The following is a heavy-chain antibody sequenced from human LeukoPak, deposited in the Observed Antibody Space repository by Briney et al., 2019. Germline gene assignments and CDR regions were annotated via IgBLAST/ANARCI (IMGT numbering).Heavy chain of an antibody. V-gene: IGHV4-30-4*01. Sequence: PSQTLSLTCTVSGGSISSGDYYWSWICQPPGKGLEWIGYIYYSGSTYYNPSLKSRVTISVDTSKNQSSLKLSSVTAADTAVYYCARYGVDDAFDIWGQGTMVTVSS. CDR3: ARYGVDDAFDI. J-gene: IGHJ3*02. CDR1: GGSISSGDYY. D-gene: IGHD4-17*01. CDR2: IYYSGST.